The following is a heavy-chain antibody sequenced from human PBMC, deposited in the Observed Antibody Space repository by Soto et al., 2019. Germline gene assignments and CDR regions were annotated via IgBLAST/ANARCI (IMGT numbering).Heavy chain of an antibody. V-gene: IGHV1-3*01. CDR3: ARDKWLPRNPSMGSGLGH. J-gene: IGHJ4*02. D-gene: IGHD6-19*01. CDR2: INAGNGNT. CDR1: GYTFTSYA. Sequence: QVQLVQSGAEVKKPGASVKVSCKASGYTFTSYAMHWVRQAPGQRLEWMGWINAGNGNTKYSQKFQGRVTITRDTSASTAYMELSSLRSEDTAVYYCARDKWLPRNPSMGSGLGHWGQGTLVTVSS.